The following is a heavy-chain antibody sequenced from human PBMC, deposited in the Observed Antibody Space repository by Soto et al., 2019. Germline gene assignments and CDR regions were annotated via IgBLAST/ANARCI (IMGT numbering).Heavy chain of an antibody. Sequence: SETLSLTCAVYGGSFRGYYWSWIRQPPGKGLEWIGEINHSGSTNYNPSLKSRVTISVDTSKNQFSLKLSSVTAADTAVYYCARVVRAGTYYYYGMDVWGQGTTVTVSS. J-gene: IGHJ6*02. D-gene: IGHD3-10*01. CDR1: GGSFRGYY. CDR2: INHSGST. CDR3: ARVVRAGTYYYYGMDV. V-gene: IGHV4-34*01.